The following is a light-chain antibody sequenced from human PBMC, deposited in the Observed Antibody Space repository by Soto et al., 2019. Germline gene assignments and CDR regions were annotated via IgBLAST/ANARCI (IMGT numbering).Light chain of an antibody. CDR2: DAA. CDR3: QQRDDWPIT. J-gene: IGKJ5*01. CDR1: QNINKY. Sequence: EIVLTQSPATLSLSPGERATLSCRASQNINKYLAWYQQKPGQAPRLLIHDAANRATGIPARFSGSGSGTDFTLTISSLESEDFAVYYCQQRDDWPITFGQGTRLEIK. V-gene: IGKV3-11*01.